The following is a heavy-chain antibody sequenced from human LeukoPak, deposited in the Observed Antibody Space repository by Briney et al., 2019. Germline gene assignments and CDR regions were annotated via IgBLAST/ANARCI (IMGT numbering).Heavy chain of an antibody. J-gene: IGHJ4*02. V-gene: IGHV3-30-3*01. D-gene: IGHD6-13*01. CDR1: GFTFSSYA. Sequence: PGGSLRLSCAASGFTFSSYAMHWVRQAPGKGLEWVAVISYDGSNKYYADSVKGRFTISRDNSKNTLYLQMNSLRAEDTAVYYCARDQGQQLVLVTFDYWGQGTLVTVSS. CDR3: ARDQGQQLVLVTFDY. CDR2: ISYDGSNK.